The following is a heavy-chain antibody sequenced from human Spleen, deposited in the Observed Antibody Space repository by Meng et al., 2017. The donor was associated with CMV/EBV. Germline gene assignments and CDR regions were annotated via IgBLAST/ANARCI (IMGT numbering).Heavy chain of an antibody. CDR1: GFTFSDYV. D-gene: IGHD6-19*01. V-gene: IGHV3-23*01. J-gene: IGHJ5*02. CDR2: ISGSGERT. Sequence: LSWAASGFTFSDYVMNWVRQAPGKGLEWVSGISGSGERTYYGDSVKGRFTVSRDNYKNTLYLQMNAQRAEDTAVYYCAKEASSGWFTWGLGTLVTVSS. CDR3: AKEASSGWFT.